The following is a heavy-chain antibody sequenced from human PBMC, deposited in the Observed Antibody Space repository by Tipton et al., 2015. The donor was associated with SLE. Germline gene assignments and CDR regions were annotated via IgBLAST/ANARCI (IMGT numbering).Heavy chain of an antibody. D-gene: IGHD3-9*01. CDR2: ISWNSGSI. Sequence: SLRLSCAASGFNFDDNTMYWVRQVPGKGLEWVSGISWNSGSIDYADSVKGRFTISRDNAKNSLYLQMNSLKTEDTAVYYCTTPRFDLKGLIDAFDIWGQGTMVTVSS. CDR3: TTPRFDLKGLIDAFDI. CDR1: GFNFDDNT. V-gene: IGHV3-9*01. J-gene: IGHJ3*02.